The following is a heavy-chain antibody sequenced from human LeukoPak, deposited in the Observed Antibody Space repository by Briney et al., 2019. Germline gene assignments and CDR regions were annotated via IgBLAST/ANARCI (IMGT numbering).Heavy chain of an antibody. J-gene: IGHJ5*02. CDR2: ISYDGSNK. V-gene: IGHV3-30*18. CDR3: AKDLGLTGGGFDP. Sequence: GGSLRLSCAASGFTFSSYGMHWVRQAPGKGLEWVAVISYDGSNKYYADSVKGRFTISRDNSKNTLYLQMNSLRAEDTAVYYCAKDLGLTGGGFDPWGQGTLVTVSS. D-gene: IGHD3-10*01. CDR1: GFTFSSYG.